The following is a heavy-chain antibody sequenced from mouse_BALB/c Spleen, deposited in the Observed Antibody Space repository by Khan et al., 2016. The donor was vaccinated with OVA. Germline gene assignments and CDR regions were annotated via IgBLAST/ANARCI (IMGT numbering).Heavy chain of an antibody. CDR3: ARSWAMDY. V-gene: IGHV5-15*02. CDR2: ISSLAYSI. J-gene: IGHJ4*01. Sequence: EVQLVESGGGLVQPGGSRKLSCAASGFTFSDYGLAWVRQAPGKGPEWVAFISSLAYSIYYADTVTGRFTISRENAQNTLYLESSSLRSEDTAMYYCARSWAMDYWGQGTSVTVSS. CDR1: GFTFSDYG.